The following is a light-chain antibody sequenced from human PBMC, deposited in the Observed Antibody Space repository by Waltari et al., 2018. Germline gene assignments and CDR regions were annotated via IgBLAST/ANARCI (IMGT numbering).Light chain of an antibody. J-gene: IGKJ1*01. CDR3: QQYDNLPVT. CDR1: QDISKY. Sequence: DIQMTQSPSSLSESVRDRVTITCQASQDISKYLSWYQQKPGKAPKLLIYGASNLETGVPSRFSGSGSRTDFTFTISSLQPEDVATYYCQQYDNLPVTFGQGTKVEIK. V-gene: IGKV1-33*01. CDR2: GAS.